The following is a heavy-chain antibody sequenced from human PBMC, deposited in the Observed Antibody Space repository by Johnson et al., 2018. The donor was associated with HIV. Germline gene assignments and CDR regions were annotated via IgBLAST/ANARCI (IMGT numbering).Heavy chain of an antibody. CDR2: IYSGGTT. V-gene: IGHV3-66*01. CDR1: GFTVSSNY. J-gene: IGHJ3*02. Sequence: VQLVESGGGLVQPGGSLRLSCAASGFTVSSNYMSWVRQAPGEGLEWVSVIYSGGTTYYADSVKGRFTISRDNSKNMLYLQMNSLRAEDTAVYYCARSPETGDRLWRAFDIWGQGTMVTVSS. CDR3: ARSPETGDRLWRAFDI. D-gene: IGHD4-17*01.